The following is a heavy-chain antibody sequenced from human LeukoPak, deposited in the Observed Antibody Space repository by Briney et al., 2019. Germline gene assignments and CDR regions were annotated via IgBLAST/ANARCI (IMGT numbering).Heavy chain of an antibody. V-gene: IGHV1-18*01. J-gene: IGHJ3*02. D-gene: IGHD3-22*01. CDR1: GYTFTSYG. CDR2: ISAYNGNT. CDR3: ARDSSGYYIDAFDI. Sequence: ASVKVSCKASGYTFTSYGISWVRQAPGQGLEWMGWISAYNGNTNYAQKLQGRVTMTTDTSTSTAYMELRSLRSDDTAVYYCARDSSGYYIDAFDIWGQGTMVTASS.